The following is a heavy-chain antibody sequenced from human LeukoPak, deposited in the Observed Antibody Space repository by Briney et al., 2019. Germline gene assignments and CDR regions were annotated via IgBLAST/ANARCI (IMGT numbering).Heavy chain of an antibody. CDR1: AGTFSSYA. Sequence: SVKVSFTASAGTFSSYAISWVRQGPGQGLGWEWVVILIFGTANYAQKFQGRVTITADESTSTHYMELSSLRAEHRDVYYCAREEASGWCPFDYWVQGAMLAV. CDR2: VILIFGTA. CDR3: AREEASGWCPFDY. J-gene: IGHJ4*02. V-gene: IGHV1-69*13. D-gene: IGHD6-19*01.